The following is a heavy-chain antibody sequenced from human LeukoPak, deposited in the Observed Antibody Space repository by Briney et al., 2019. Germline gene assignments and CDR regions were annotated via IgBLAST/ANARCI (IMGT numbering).Heavy chain of an antibody. CDR3: ARDSLKQRRSMDV. V-gene: IGHV3-48*03. CDR2: ISSSGSTI. CDR1: GFTFSSYE. J-gene: IGHJ6*02. Sequence: GGSLRLSCAASGFTFSSYEMNWVRQAPGKGLEWVSYISSSGSTIYYADSVKGRFTISRDNAKNSLYLQMNSLRAEDTAVYYCARDSLKQRRSMDVWGQGTTVTVSS.